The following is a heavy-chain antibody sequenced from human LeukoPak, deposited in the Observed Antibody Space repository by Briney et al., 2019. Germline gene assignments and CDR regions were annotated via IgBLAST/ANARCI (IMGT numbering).Heavy chain of an antibody. CDR2: ISSDGSST. Sequence: PGGSLRLSCAASGFTFSSYWMHWVRQAPGKGLVWVSRISSDGSSTTYADSVKGRFTMSRDNAKNTLYLQVNSLRAEDTAVYYCARDCRVRGVTAPGIDYWGQGTLVTVSS. CDR3: ARDCRVRGVTAPGIDY. V-gene: IGHV3-74*01. CDR1: GFTFSSYW. J-gene: IGHJ4*02. D-gene: IGHD3-10*02.